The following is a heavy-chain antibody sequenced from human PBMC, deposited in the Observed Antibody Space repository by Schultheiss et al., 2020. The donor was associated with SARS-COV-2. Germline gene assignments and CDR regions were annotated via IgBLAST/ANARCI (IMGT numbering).Heavy chain of an antibody. D-gene: IGHD2-2*01. V-gene: IGHV1-18*04. Sequence: ASVKVSCKASGYTFTSYGISWVRQAPGQGLEWMGWISAYNGNTNYAQKLQGRVTMTTDTSTSTAYMELRSLRSDDTAVYYCAGLTLGYCSSTSCHNWFDPWGQGTLVTVS. J-gene: IGHJ5*02. CDR1: GYTFTSYG. CDR2: ISAYNGNT. CDR3: AGLTLGYCSSTSCHNWFDP.